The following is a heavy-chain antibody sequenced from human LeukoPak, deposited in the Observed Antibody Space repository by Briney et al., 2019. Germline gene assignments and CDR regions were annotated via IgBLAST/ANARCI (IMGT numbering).Heavy chain of an antibody. D-gene: IGHD4-23*01. Sequence: PSETLSLTCTVSGGSISSYYWSWIRQPPGKGLEWIGYIYYSGSTNYNPSLKSRVTISVDTSKNQFSLKLSSVTAADTAVYYCARESRWERKGLYYFDYWGQGTLVTVSS. J-gene: IGHJ4*02. CDR3: ARESRWERKGLYYFDY. CDR1: GGSISSYY. V-gene: IGHV4-59*01. CDR2: IYYSGST.